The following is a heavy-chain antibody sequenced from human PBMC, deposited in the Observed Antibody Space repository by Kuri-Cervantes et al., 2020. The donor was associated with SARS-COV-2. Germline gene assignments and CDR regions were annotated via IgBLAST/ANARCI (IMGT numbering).Heavy chain of an antibody. CDR2: ISDDGQNQ. CDR3: ARDRGIVVVPAEGYFDY. V-gene: IGHV3-30*04. CDR1: GFTFSTYA. Sequence: GGSLRLSCAASGFTFSTYAMHWVRQAPGKGLEWVAIISDDGQNQDFADSVKGRFTISRDNSKNTLCLNMSSLRAEDTAMYYCARDRGIVVVPAEGYFDYWGQGTLVTVSS. D-gene: IGHD2-2*01. J-gene: IGHJ4*02.